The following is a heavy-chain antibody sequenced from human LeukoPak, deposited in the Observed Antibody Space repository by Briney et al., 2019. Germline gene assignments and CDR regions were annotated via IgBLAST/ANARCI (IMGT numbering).Heavy chain of an antibody. CDR2: ISDSGGST. Sequence: GGSLRLSCAASGFTFGNYAMSWVRQAPGKGLEWVSAISDSGGSTYYADSVKGRFTISRDNSKNTLYLQMNSLRAEDTAVYYCAKDKGWGYSTYDYYGMDVRGQGTTVTVSS. CDR3: AKDKGWGYSTYDYYGMDV. V-gene: IGHV3-23*01. J-gene: IGHJ6*02. CDR1: GFTFGNYA. D-gene: IGHD1-26*01.